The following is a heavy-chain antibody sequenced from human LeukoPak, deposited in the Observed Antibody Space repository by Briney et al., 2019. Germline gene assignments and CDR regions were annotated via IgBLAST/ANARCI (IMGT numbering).Heavy chain of an antibody. CDR2: ISSSSSTI. J-gene: IGHJ6*03. CDR1: GFTFSSDS. V-gene: IGHV3-48*01. D-gene: IGHD6-13*01. Sequence: GGSLRLSCAASGFTFSSDSMNWVRQARGKGLEWVSYISSSSSTIYYADSVKGRLTISRDNAKNSLYLQMNSLRAEDTAVYYCARDPSSWYYYYMDVWGKGTTVTVSS. CDR3: ARDPSSWYYYYMDV.